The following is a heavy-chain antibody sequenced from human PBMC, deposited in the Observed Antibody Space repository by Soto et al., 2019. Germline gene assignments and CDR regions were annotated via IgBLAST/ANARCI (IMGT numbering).Heavy chain of an antibody. V-gene: IGHV3-74*01. CDR1: GFTFSSYW. Sequence: GGSLRLSCAASGFTFSSYWMHWVRQAPGKGLVWVSRINSDGSSTSYADSVKGRFTISRDNAKNTLYLQMNSLRAEDKAVYYCARDQTGDLGDAFDIWGQGTMVTVSS. CDR2: INSDGSST. J-gene: IGHJ3*02. CDR3: ARDQTGDLGDAFDI. D-gene: IGHD7-27*01.